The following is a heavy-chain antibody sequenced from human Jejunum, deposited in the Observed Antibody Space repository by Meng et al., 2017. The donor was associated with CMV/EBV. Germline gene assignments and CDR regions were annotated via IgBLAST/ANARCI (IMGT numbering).Heavy chain of an antibody. CDR2: ISYDGTTI. Sequence: EEQLVESGGGLVQPGGSLRLSCAASGFTFSNDWMHWIRQAPGKGPVWVSRISYDGTTITYADSVQGRFTISRDNAKNTLYLQLNSLRVEDTAVYHCARSHRGSYGWFDPWGQGTLVTVSS. D-gene: IGHD3-10*01. V-gene: IGHV3-74*01. CDR1: GFTFSNDW. CDR3: ARSHRGSYGWFDP. J-gene: IGHJ5*02.